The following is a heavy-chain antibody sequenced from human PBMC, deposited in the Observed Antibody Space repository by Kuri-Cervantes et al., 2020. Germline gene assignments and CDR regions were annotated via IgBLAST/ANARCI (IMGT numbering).Heavy chain of an antibody. V-gene: IGHV3-9*01. CDR3: ASWGSGSW. CDR1: VFTFRNYW. D-gene: IGHD3-10*01. CDR2: LSWNSGSI. J-gene: IGHJ4*02. Sequence: SLRLSCAASVFTFRNYWMRWVRHAPGKGLEWVSGLSWNSGSIGHADSVKGRFTISRDNAKNSLYLQMNSLRAEDTAVYYCASWGSGSWWGQGTLVTVSS.